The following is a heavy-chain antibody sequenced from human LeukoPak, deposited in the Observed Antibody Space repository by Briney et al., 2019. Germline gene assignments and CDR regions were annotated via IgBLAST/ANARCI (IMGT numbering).Heavy chain of an antibody. Sequence: GGSLRLSCAASGFTVTNNYMGWVRQAPGKGLEWVSVIYSGGTTYYADSVKGRVTISRDNSKNTVYLQMYSLRAEDTAVYYCARDHSSGYDPGLSVDYWGQGTLVTVSS. CDR2: IYSGGTT. CDR3: ARDHSSGYDPGLSVDY. D-gene: IGHD5-12*01. CDR1: GFTVTNNY. V-gene: IGHV3-53*01. J-gene: IGHJ4*02.